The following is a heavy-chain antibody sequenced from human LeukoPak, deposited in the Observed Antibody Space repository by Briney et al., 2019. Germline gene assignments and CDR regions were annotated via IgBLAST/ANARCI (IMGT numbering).Heavy chain of an antibody. Sequence: PSETLSLTCTVSGGSISSYYWSWIRQPAGKGLEWIGRIYTSGSTNYNPSLKSRVTMSVDTSKNQFSLKLSSVTAADTAVYYCARGITMVRGVTKYNWFDPWGQGTLVTVSS. D-gene: IGHD3-10*01. CDR1: GGSISSYY. CDR2: IYTSGST. V-gene: IGHV4-4*07. J-gene: IGHJ5*02. CDR3: ARGITMVRGVTKYNWFDP.